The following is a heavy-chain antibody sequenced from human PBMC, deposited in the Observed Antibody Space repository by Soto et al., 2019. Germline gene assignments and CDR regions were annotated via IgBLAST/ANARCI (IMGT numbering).Heavy chain of an antibody. Sequence: QVQLVQSGAEVEKPGASVTVSCKASGYSFSQYYSHWVRQAPGQGPEWMGWINPNSGATKYAQKFQGRVTMTRDTSVRTAFMELKWLQSDDTAVYYCARESGGATATLDYYYFYMDVWGRGTTVTVSS. J-gene: IGHJ6*03. V-gene: IGHV1-2*02. CDR3: ARESGGATATLDYYYFYMDV. CDR1: GYSFSQYY. D-gene: IGHD5-12*01. CDR2: INPNSGAT.